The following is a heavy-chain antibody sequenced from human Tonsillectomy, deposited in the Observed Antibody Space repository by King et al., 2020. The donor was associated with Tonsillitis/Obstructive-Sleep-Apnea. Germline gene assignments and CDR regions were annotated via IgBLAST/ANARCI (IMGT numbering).Heavy chain of an antibody. D-gene: IGHD3-10*01. J-gene: IGHJ4*02. CDR3: AKDNVEGSYYFDY. CDR1: GFTFSTYA. V-gene: IGHV3-23*04. Sequence: VQLVESGGGLVQPGGSLRLSCASGFTFSTYAMSWVRQAPGKGLEWVSAISGVGGSTFYADSVKGRFTISRDNFKNTLYLQMNSLRAEDTAVYYCAKDNVEGSYYFDYWGQGTLVTVSS. CDR2: ISGVGGST.